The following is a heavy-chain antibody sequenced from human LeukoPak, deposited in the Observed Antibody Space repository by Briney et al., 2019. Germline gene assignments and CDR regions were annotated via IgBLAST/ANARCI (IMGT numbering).Heavy chain of an antibody. V-gene: IGHV3-9*03. D-gene: IGHD4-23*01. Sequence: PGGSLRLSCAASGFTFSSYAMSWVRQAPGKGLEWVSGISWNSGSIGYADSVKGRFTISRDNAKNSLYLQMNSLRAEDMALYYCAKDRDGGNPGGYFVYWGQGTLVTVSS. J-gene: IGHJ4*02. CDR2: ISWNSGSI. CDR1: GFTFSSYA. CDR3: AKDRDGGNPGGYFVY.